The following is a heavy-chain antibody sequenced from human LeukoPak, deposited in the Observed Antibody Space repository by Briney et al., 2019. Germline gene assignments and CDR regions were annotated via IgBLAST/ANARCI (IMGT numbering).Heavy chain of an antibody. CDR2: IYSSGTI. CDR3: TRDSGTTGEVKFDP. CDR1: GGSISSYY. V-gene: IGHV4-4*07. D-gene: IGHD3-10*01. J-gene: IGHJ5*02. Sequence: PSETLSLTCSVSGGSISSYYWSWIRQPAGKGLEWIGRIYSSGTITYNPSLQSRVTMSVDTSKNEFSLKMSSVTAADTAVYYCTRDSGTTGEVKFDPWGQGTLVTVSS.